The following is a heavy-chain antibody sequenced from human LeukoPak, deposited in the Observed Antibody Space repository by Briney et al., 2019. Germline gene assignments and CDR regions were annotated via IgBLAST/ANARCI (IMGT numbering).Heavy chain of an antibody. V-gene: IGHV3-33*01. Sequence: PGRSLRLSCAASGFTFSSYGMHWVRQAPGKGLEWVALIWYDGSKKYYADSVKGRFTISRDSSKNTLFLQMISLRAEDTAVYYCARDHITMIRGVSYYYYGMDVWGQGTTVTVSS. CDR3: ARDHITMIRGVSYYYYGMDV. CDR1: GFTFSSYG. J-gene: IGHJ6*02. D-gene: IGHD3-10*01. CDR2: IWYDGSKK.